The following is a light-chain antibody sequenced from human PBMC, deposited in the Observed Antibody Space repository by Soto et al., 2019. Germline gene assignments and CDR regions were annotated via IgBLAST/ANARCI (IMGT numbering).Light chain of an antibody. CDR2: AAS. CDR1: QSIITY. Sequence: DIQMTQSPSSLSASVGDRVTITCRASQSIITYLNWYQQKPGKAPNLLIYAASNLQSGVPSRFSGSGSGTDFTLTIFSLQPEDFATYYCQQTYSTSPITFGQGTRLEIK. J-gene: IGKJ5*01. CDR3: QQTYSTSPIT. V-gene: IGKV1-39*01.